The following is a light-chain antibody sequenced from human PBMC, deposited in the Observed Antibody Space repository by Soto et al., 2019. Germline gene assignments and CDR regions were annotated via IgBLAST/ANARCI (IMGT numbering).Light chain of an antibody. J-gene: IGLJ1*01. CDR2: EVS. CDR1: SSDVGTYNY. CDR3: TSYTRDIAIV. V-gene: IGLV2-14*01. Sequence: SGRRQPGAVSGSPEHSITISCTGTSSDVGTYNYVSWYQHHPGKAPKLIIYEVSNRPSGVSNRFSGSKSGSTASLTISGLQAEEAADYHCTSYTRDIAIVFGTGTKVTV.